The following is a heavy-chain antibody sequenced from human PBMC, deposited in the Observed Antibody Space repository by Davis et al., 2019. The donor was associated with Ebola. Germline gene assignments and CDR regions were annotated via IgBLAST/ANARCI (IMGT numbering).Heavy chain of an antibody. J-gene: IGHJ4*02. Sequence: PGGSLRLSCPASGFTFSSYWMSWVRQAPGKGLEWVSAISGSGATTFHADSVKGRFTMSRDNSKNTVYLQMDSLRAEDTALYYCAKEAGRYGSGSYVTNWGQGTLVTVSS. V-gene: IGHV3-23*01. CDR1: GFTFSSYW. CDR3: AKEAGRYGSGSYVTN. CDR2: ISGSGATT. D-gene: IGHD3-10*01.